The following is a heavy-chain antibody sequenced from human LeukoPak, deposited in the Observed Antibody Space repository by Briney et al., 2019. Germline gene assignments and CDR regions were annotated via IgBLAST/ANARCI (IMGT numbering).Heavy chain of an antibody. CDR3: ARSRRKQLELQGFPDDAFDI. D-gene: IGHD1-7*01. Sequence: SETLSLTCTVSGGSISSSSYYWGWIRQPPGKGLEWIGSIYYSGSTYYNPSLKSRVTISVDTSKNQFSLKLSSVTAADTAVYYCARSRRKQLELQGFPDDAFDIWGQGTMVTVSS. V-gene: IGHV4-39*07. CDR2: IYYSGST. CDR1: GGSISSSSYY. J-gene: IGHJ3*02.